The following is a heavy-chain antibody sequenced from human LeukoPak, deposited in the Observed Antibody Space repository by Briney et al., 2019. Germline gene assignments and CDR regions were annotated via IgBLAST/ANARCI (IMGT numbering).Heavy chain of an antibody. Sequence: ASVKVSCKVSGYTLTELSMHWVRQAPGKGLEWMGGFDPEDGETIYAQNFQGRVTMTEDASTDTAYMELNNLTSEDTAVYYCVRFAAGPDPYYPWGQGTLVTVSS. CDR3: VRFAAGPDPYYP. CDR1: GYTLTELS. CDR2: FDPEDGET. V-gene: IGHV1-24*01. J-gene: IGHJ5*02. D-gene: IGHD6-25*01.